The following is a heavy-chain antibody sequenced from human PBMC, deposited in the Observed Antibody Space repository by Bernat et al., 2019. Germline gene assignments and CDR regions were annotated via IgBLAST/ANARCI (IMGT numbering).Heavy chain of an antibody. CDR2: IYYTGST. V-gene: IGHV4-59*08. D-gene: IGHD2-21*02. CDR3: ARLGTGTNPPYDH. Sequence: QVQLQESGPGLVRPSETLSLTCTVSGGSISGYYWSWVRQPPGKGLEQIGYIYYTGSTTYNPSLKSRVTISVDTSTNQFSLRLNSVTAADTAVYYCARLGTGTNPPYDHWGQWTLVTVSS. CDR1: GGSISGYY. J-gene: IGHJ4*02.